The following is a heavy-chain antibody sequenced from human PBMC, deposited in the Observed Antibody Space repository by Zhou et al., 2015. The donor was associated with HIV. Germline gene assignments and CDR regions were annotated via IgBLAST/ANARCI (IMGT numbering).Heavy chain of an antibody. CDR1: GYTFTSYG. CDR2: ISAYNGNT. V-gene: IGHV1-18*01. D-gene: IGHD3-10*01. J-gene: IGHJ6*02. CDR3: ARDHPAGVLLWFGEFVVDYYGMDV. Sequence: QVQLVQSGAEVKKPGASVKVSCKASGYTFTSYGISWVRQAPGQGLEWMGWISAYNGNTNYAQKLQGRVTMTTDTSTSTAYMELRSLRSDDTAVYYCARDHPAGVLLWFGEFVVDYYGMDVWGQGTTVTVSS.